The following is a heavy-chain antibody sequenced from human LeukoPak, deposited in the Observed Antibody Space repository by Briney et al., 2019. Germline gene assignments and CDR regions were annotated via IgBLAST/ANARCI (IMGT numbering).Heavy chain of an antibody. J-gene: IGHJ4*02. CDR3: ARTSKQLNFDY. V-gene: IGHV4-59*01. CDR2: IYYSEST. CDR1: GGSISSYY. D-gene: IGHD6-6*01. Sequence: SETLSLTCTVSGGSISSYYWSWIRQPPGKGLEWIGYIYYSESTNYNPSLKSRVTISVDTSKNQFSLKLSSVTAADTAVYYCARTSKQLNFDYWGQGTLVTASS.